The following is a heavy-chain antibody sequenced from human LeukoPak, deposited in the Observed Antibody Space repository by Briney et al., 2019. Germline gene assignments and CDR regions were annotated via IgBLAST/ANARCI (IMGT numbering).Heavy chain of an antibody. Sequence: PGGSLRLSCAASGFTDRSNHMSWVRQAPGKGLEGVSIIYSGGSTFYADSVKGRFTISRDNSKNTLYLQMNSLRAEDTAVYYCARGGSYLSAFDIWGQGTMVTVSS. CDR1: GFTDRSNH. CDR3: ARGGSYLSAFDI. CDR2: IYSGGST. V-gene: IGHV3-53*01. J-gene: IGHJ3*02. D-gene: IGHD1-26*01.